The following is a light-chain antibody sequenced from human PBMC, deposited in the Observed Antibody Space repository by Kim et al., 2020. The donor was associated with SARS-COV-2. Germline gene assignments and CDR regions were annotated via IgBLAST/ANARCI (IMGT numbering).Light chain of an antibody. V-gene: IGKV4-1*01. CDR3: QQFYNTPWT. CDR2: WAS. CDR1: QSVLYSSNNKNY. J-gene: IGKJ1*01. Sequence: DIVMTQSPDSLAVSLGERATINCKSSQSVLYSSNNKNYLLWYQQKPGQPPKLPIYWASTRESGVPDRFSGSGSGTDFTLTISSLQAEDVAVYYCQQFYNTPWTLGQGTKVDIK.